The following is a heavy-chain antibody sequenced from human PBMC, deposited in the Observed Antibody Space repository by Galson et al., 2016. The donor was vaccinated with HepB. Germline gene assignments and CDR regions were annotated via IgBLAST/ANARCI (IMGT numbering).Heavy chain of an antibody. D-gene: IGHD3-16*02. CDR3: ARGYPSYDFVWGGYRSNLGSLHYYYYMDV. J-gene: IGHJ6*03. Sequence: CAISGDSVSSNSAAWNWIRQSPSRGLEWLGRTYYRSKWYNDYAVSVKSRITINPDTSKNQFSLQLNSVTPEDTAVYYCARGYPSYDFVWGGYRSNLGSLHYYYYMDVWGKGTTVTVSS. CDR1: GDSVSSNSAA. CDR2: TYYRSKWYN. V-gene: IGHV6-1*01.